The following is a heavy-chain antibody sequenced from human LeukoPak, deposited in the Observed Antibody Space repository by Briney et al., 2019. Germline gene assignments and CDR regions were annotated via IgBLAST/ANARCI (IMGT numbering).Heavy chain of an antibody. CDR2: IYPGDSDT. Sequence: GESLQISCKGSGYSFTSYWIGWVRQLPGKGLEWMGIIYPGDSDTRYSPSFQGQVTISADKSISTAYLQWSSLKASDTAMYYCARRSSSSWYSWGGAFDIWGQGTMVTVSS. CDR3: ARRSSSSWYSWGGAFDI. D-gene: IGHD6-13*01. V-gene: IGHV5-51*01. J-gene: IGHJ3*02. CDR1: GYSFTSYW.